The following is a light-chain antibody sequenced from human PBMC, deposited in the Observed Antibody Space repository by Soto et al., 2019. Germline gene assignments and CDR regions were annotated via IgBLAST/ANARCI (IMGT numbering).Light chain of an antibody. V-gene: IGKV3-15*01. CDR1: EGVSRY. CDR2: GAS. CDR3: QQYNNWPPIT. Sequence: VWTQSPDPLSLSPGESATLSCRASEGVSRYLAWYQQRPGQAPRLLIYGASTRATGIPARFSGSGSGTEFTLTISSLQSEDFAVYYCQQYNNWPPITFGQGTRLEIK. J-gene: IGKJ5*01.